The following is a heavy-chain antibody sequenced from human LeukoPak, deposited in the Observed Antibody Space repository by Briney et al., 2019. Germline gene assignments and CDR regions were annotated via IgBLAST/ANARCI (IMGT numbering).Heavy chain of an antibody. CDR1: GYTFPDYF. CDR2: YNPNIGAA. Sequence: AASVKVSCKASGYTFPDYFIHWVRQAPGQGLEWMGWYNPNIGAARYSQKFQGRVTMTRDTSISTAYMDLSRLRFDDTAVYYCARVTTQPTMDYYGMDVWGQGTTVTVSS. J-gene: IGHJ6*02. CDR3: ARVTTQPTMDYYGMDV. D-gene: IGHD3-3*01. V-gene: IGHV1-2*02.